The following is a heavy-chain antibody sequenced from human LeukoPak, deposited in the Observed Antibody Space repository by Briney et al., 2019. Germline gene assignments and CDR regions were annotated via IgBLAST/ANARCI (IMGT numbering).Heavy chain of an antibody. Sequence: GGSLRLSCAASGFTFSNYGIHWVSQAPGKGLEWVAVISYDGNNKYYADSVKGRFTISRDNSKNTLFLQMNSLRAEDTAVYYCAKGVDYCSGGSCPADYWGPGTLVTVSS. J-gene: IGHJ4*02. V-gene: IGHV3-30*18. D-gene: IGHD2-15*01. CDR2: ISYDGNNK. CDR1: GFTFSNYG. CDR3: AKGVDYCSGGSCPADY.